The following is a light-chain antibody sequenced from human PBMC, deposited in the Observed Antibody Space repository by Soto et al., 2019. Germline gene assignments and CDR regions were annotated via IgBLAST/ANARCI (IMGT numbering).Light chain of an antibody. J-gene: IGLJ1*01. V-gene: IGLV1-44*01. CDR1: SSNIGSNT. CDR3: AAWDDSLNGLV. Sequence: QSVLTQPPSASGTPGQRVTISCSGSSSNIGSNTVNWYQQLPGTAPKHQIYNNDQRPSGVPDRFSGSKSGTSASLAISGLQSEDEADYYCAAWDDSLNGLVFGTGTKVTVL. CDR2: NND.